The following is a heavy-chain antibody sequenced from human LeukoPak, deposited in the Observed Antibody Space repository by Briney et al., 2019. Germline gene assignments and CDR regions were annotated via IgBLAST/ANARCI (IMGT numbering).Heavy chain of an antibody. CDR2: IAVGSGNT. V-gene: IGHV1-58*01. J-gene: IGHJ3*01. CDR3: AAEAAYYYDSRDAFDV. D-gene: IGHD3-22*01. CDR1: GFTFTSSA. Sequence: ASVKVSCKASGFTFTSSAVQWVRQARGQRLEWIGWIAVGSGNTNYAQKFQGRVTITRDMSTSLVYMELSSLRSEDTAVYYCAAEAAYYYDSRDAFDVWGQGTMVTVSS.